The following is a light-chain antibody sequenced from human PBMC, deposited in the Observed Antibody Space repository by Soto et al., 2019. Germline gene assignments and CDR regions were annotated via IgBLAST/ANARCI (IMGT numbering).Light chain of an antibody. CDR1: QSVSSN. V-gene: IGKV3-15*01. Sequence: EIVMTQSPATLSVSPGERATLSCRASQSVSSNLAWYQQKPGQAPRLLIYGASTRATGIPARFSGSGSGTEFTLKISSLQSEDFAVYYCQQYNNWLTWTFGQGNKVEIK. CDR3: QQYNNWLTWT. CDR2: GAS. J-gene: IGKJ1*01.